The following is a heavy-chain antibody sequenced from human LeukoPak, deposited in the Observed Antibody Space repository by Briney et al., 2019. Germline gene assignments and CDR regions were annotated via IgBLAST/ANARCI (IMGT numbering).Heavy chain of an antibody. Sequence: GGSLRLSCAASGFTFSDYYMHWIRQAPGKGLEWVSYISSIGSTIYYADSVKGRFTVSRDNAKNSLYLRMNSLRAEDTAVYYCASGLRGVVRGPSGYWGQGTLVTVSS. CDR1: GFTFSDYY. V-gene: IGHV3-11*01. J-gene: IGHJ4*02. CDR2: ISSIGSTI. CDR3: ASGLRGVVRGPSGY. D-gene: IGHD3-10*01.